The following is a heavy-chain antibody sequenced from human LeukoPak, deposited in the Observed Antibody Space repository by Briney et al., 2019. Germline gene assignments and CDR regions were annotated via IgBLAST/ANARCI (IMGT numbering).Heavy chain of an antibody. V-gene: IGHV4-59*01. CDR3: ARQLGYCSTSSCYPYFDS. CDR1: GGSISSYY. J-gene: IGHJ4*02. CDR2: IYYSGST. Sequence: PSETLSLTCSVSGGSISSYYWTWIRQPPGKGLEWIGYIYYSGSTNYNPSLKSRVTIPVDTSKSQFSLKVSSVTPADTAVYYCARQLGYCSTSSCYPYFDSWGQGTVVTVSS. D-gene: IGHD2-2*01.